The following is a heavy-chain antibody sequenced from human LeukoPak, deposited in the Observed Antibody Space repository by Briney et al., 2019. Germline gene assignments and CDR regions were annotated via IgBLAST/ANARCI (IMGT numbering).Heavy chain of an antibody. CDR1: GFTISNNY. V-gene: IGHV3-53*01. Sequence: PGGSLRLSCVVSGFTISNNYTSWVRQAPRKGLEWVSLIYSGGSTYYADSVKGRFTISRDNSKNTVYLQMNSLRAEDTAMYYCARDGAPPHYYDSSGLLSSDAFDIWGQGTMVTVSS. CDR2: IYSGGST. CDR3: ARDGAPPHYYDSSGLLSSDAFDI. D-gene: IGHD3-22*01. J-gene: IGHJ3*02.